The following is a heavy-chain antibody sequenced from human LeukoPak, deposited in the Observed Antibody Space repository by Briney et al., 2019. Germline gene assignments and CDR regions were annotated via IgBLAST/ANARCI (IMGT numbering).Heavy chain of an antibody. V-gene: IGHV1-46*01. CDR3: ARDQAYVDTATSHAFDI. CDR1: GYTFTSNY. J-gene: IGHJ3*02. CDR2: ISPSGAST. D-gene: IGHD5-18*01. Sequence: ASVKVSCKSFGYTFTSNYMHWVRQAPGQGPEWMGVISPSGASTTYAQTFQGRVTLTRDMSTSTDYLELSSLRSEDTAVYYCARDQAYVDTATSHAFDIWGQGTMVTVSS.